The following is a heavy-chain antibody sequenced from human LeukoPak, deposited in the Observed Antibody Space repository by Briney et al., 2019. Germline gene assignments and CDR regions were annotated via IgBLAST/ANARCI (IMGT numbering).Heavy chain of an antibody. Sequence: LSLTCTVSGGSISSGSYYWSWIRQPAGKGLEWIGRIYTSGSTNYNPSLKSRVTISVDTSKNQFSLKLSSVTAADTAVYYCARERARSEGDLLYYYDSSGYSYYFDYWGQGTLVTVSS. D-gene: IGHD3-22*01. CDR3: ARERARSEGDLLYYYDSSGYSYYFDY. V-gene: IGHV4-61*02. CDR1: GGSISSGSYY. J-gene: IGHJ4*02. CDR2: IYTSGST.